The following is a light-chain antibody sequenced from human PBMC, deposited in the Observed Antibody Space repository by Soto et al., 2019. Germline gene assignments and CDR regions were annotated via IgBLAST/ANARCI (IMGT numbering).Light chain of an antibody. J-gene: IGKJ1*01. CDR2: AAS. CDR3: QQSYSTPWT. CDR1: QSILSY. Sequence: DIQMTQSPSSLSASVGDRVTITCRSSQSILSYLNWYQQKPGKAPKLLIYAASSLQSGVPSRFSGSGSGTDFTLTISSLQPEDFATYYCQQSYSTPWTFGQGTKVDIK. V-gene: IGKV1-39*01.